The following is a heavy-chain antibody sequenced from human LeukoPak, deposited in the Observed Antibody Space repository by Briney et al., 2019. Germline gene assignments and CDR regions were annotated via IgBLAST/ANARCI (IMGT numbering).Heavy chain of an antibody. D-gene: IGHD3-9*01. J-gene: IGHJ5*02. Sequence: GGSLRLSCAASGFTFSSYSMNWVRQAPGKGLEWVSSISSSSSYIYSADSVKGRFTISRDNANNSLYLQMNSLRAEDTAVYYCARDLLRYFDWLNWFDPWGQGTLVTVSS. CDR3: ARDLLRYFDWLNWFDP. V-gene: IGHV3-21*01. CDR2: ISSSSSYI. CDR1: GFTFSSYS.